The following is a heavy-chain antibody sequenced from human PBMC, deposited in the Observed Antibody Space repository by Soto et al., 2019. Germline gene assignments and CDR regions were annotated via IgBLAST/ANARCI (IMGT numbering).Heavy chain of an antibody. J-gene: IGHJ4*02. CDR2: IYCDDDE. Sequence: QITLKESGPALVKPTQTLTLTCTFSGFSLSNSGVGVGWIRQPPEKALQRLALIYCDDDELHSPSLKSRLPNTKGTSKNQVVLTMTNMDPVDTATDYGAKRANRGFFGYRGQGTLVTVFS. CDR3: AKRANRGFFGY. V-gene: IGHV2-5*02. CDR1: GFSLSNSGVG. D-gene: IGHD5-12*01.